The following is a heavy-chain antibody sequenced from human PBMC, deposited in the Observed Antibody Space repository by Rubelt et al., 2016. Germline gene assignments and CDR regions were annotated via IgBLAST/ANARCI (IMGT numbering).Heavy chain of an antibody. Sequence: QVQLQQWGAGLLKPSETLSLTCAVYGGSFSGYYWSWIRQPPGKGLEWIGEINHSGSTNYNPSLKRRVTISVDTSKNRCSLKLSCVTAADTAVYYCARDKGEMDYWGQGTLVTVSS. J-gene: IGHJ4*02. D-gene: IGHD5-24*01. CDR2: INHSGST. CDR3: ARDKGEMDY. V-gene: IGHV4-34*01. CDR1: GGSFSGYY.